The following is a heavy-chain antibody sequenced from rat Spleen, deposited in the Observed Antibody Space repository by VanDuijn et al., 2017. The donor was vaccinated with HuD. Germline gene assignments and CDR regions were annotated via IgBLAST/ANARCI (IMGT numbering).Heavy chain of an antibody. CDR1: GFTFSDYN. V-gene: IGHV5-7*01. CDR3: ARHGRGERTYYYVLDA. J-gene: IGHJ4*01. Sequence: EVQLVESGGGLVQPGRSLKLSCAASGFTFSDYNMAWVRQAPKKGLEWGATISYDGRSTFYRDSVRDRFTISRDNAKSTLYLQMDSLKSEDTATYYCARHGRGERTYYYVLDAWGQGASVTVSS. D-gene: IGHD4-3*01. CDR2: ISYDGRST.